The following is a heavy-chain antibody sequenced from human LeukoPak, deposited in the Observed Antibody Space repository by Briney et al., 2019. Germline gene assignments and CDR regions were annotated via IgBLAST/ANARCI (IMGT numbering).Heavy chain of an antibody. CDR3: ARDPQYYDFWSGPGY. V-gene: IGHV3-21*01. Sequence: GGSLRLSCAASGFTFSSCSMNWVRQAPGKGLEWVSSISSSSSYIYYADSVKGRFTISRDNAKNSLYLQMNSLRAEDTAVYYCARDPQYYDFWSGPGYWGQGTLVPVSS. CDR2: ISSSSSYI. D-gene: IGHD3-3*01. J-gene: IGHJ4*02. CDR1: GFTFSSCS.